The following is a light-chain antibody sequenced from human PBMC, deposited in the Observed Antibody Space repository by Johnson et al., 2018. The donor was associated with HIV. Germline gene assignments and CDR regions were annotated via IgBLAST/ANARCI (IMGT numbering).Light chain of an antibody. V-gene: IGLV1-51*02. J-gene: IGLJ1*01. Sequence: QSVLTQPPSVSAAPGQKVTISCSGSSSNIGNNYVSWYQQLPGTAPKLLIYESTNRPSGIPDRFSGSKSGTSATLGTTGLQTGDAADYYCVTWDNSLSAYVFGTGTKVTVL. CDR3: VTWDNSLSAYV. CDR1: SSNIGNNY. CDR2: EST.